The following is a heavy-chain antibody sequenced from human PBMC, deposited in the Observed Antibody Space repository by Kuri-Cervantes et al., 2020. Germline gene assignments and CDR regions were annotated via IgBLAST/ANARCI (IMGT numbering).Heavy chain of an antibody. CDR1: GGSISSSSYY. J-gene: IGHJ2*01. D-gene: IGHD2-2*01. CDR2: IYYSGST. V-gene: IGHV4-39*07. CDR3: ARGWRRYCSSTSCYAGRSYWYFDL. Sequence: GSLRLSCTVSGGSISSSSYYWGWIRQPPGKGLEWIGSIYYSGSTNYNPSLKSRVTISVDTSKNQFSLKLSSVTAADTAVYYCARGWRRYCSSTSCYAGRSYWYFDLWGRGTLVTVSS.